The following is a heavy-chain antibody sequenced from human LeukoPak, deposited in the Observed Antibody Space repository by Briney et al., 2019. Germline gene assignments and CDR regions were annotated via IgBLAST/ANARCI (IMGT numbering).Heavy chain of an antibody. J-gene: IGHJ3*02. CDR3: ARGSGAFDI. CDR2: INHSGST. Sequence: SETLSLTCAVYGGSFSGYYWSWIRQPPGKGLEWIGEINHSGSTYYNPSLKSRVTISVDTSKNQFSLKLSSVTAADTAVYYCARGSGAFDIWGQGTMVTVSS. CDR1: GGSFSGYY. V-gene: IGHV4-34*01. D-gene: IGHD3-10*01.